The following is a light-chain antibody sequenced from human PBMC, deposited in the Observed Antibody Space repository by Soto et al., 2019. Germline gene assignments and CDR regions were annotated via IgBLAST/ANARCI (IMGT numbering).Light chain of an antibody. CDR1: SSDVGGYEH. CDR3: SSYSTAGTPKYL. CDR2: DVS. V-gene: IGLV2-14*03. Sequence: QSVLTQPASVSGSPGQSITISCTGTSSDVGGYEHVSWYQQHPGKVPKLLIYDVSNRPSGVSNRFSASKSDNTASLTISGLLAEDEADYYCSSYSTAGTPKYLFGTGTKVTVL. J-gene: IGLJ1*01.